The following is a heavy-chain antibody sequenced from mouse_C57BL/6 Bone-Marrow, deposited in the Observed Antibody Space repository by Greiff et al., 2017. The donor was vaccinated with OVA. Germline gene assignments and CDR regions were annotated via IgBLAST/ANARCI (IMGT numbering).Heavy chain of an antibody. J-gene: IGHJ1*03. CDR3: ARQDGKGYWYFDV. CDR2: ISGGGGNT. D-gene: IGHD1-1*01. V-gene: IGHV5-9*01. CDR1: GFTFSSYT. Sequence: DVQLVESGGGLVKPGGSLKLSCAASGFTFSSYTMSWVRQTPEKRLEWVATISGGGGNTYYPDSVKGRFTISRDNAKNTLYLQMSSLRSEDTALYYCARQDGKGYWYFDVWGTGTTVTVSS.